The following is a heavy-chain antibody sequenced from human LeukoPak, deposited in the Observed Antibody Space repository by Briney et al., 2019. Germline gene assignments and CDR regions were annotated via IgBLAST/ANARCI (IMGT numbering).Heavy chain of an antibody. CDR2: ISGSGGST. CDR3: ANCPVRGVPPSY. J-gene: IGHJ4*02. D-gene: IGHD3-10*01. V-gene: IGHV3-23*01. CDR1: GFTFSKFG. Sequence: GGSLRLSCAASGFTFSKFGVHWVRQAPGKGLEWVSAISGSGGSTYYADSVKGRFTISRDNSKNTLYLQMNSLRAEDTAVYYCANCPVRGVPPSYWGQGTLVTVSS.